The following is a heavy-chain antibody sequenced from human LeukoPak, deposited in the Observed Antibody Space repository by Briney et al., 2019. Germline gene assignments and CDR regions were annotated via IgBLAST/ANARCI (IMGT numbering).Heavy chain of an antibody. CDR1: GFTFSHHG. D-gene: IGHD6-19*01. CDR2: ISSSSSTI. CDR3: ARMGSGWFFDY. V-gene: IGHV3-48*01. J-gene: IGHJ4*02. Sequence: GGTLRLSCAASGFTFSHHGMNWVRQAPGKGLEWVSYISSSSSTIYYADSVKGRFTISRDNAKNSLYLQMNSLRAEDTAVYYCARMGSGWFFDYWGQGTLVTVSS.